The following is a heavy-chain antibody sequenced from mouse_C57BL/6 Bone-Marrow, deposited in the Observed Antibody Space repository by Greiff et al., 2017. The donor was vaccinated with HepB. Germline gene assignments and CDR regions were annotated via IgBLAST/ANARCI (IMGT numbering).Heavy chain of an antibody. Sequence: VQLQQSGAELVKPGASVKISCKASGYTFTDYYINWVKQRPGQGLEWIGKIGPGSGSTYYNEKFKGQATLTADKSSSTAYMQLSSLTSEDSAVYFCARHLYYYGSSYWYFDVWGTGTTVTVSS. CDR3: ARHLYYYGSSYWYFDV. CDR2: IGPGSGST. V-gene: IGHV1-77*01. CDR1: GYTFTDYY. J-gene: IGHJ1*03. D-gene: IGHD1-1*01.